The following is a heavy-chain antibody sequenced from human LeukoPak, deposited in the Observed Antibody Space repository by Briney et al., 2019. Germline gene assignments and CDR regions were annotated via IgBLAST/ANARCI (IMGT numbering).Heavy chain of an antibody. V-gene: IGHV4-39*01. Sequence: PSETLSLTCAVSGGSISSSSYYWGWIRQPPGKGLEWIGGIYYSGSTYYNPSLKSRVTISVDTSKNQFSLKLSSVTAADTAVYYCARGVGTSSVLRYFDWFAFDYWGQGTLVTVSS. CDR3: ARGVGTSSVLRYFDWFAFDY. CDR1: GGSISSSSYY. D-gene: IGHD3-9*01. J-gene: IGHJ4*02. CDR2: IYYSGST.